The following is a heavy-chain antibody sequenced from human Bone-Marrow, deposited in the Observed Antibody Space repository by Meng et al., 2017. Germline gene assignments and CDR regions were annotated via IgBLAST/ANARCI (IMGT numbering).Heavy chain of an antibody. J-gene: IGHJ4*02. Sequence: GESLKISCAASGFTFDDCGMSWVRQAPGKGLEWVSGINWNGGSTGYADSVKGRFTISRDNAKNSLYLQMNSLRAEDTALYYCAIEERGHYYDSSGYTGYWGQGTLVTVSS. V-gene: IGHV3-20*04. CDR2: INWNGGST. CDR3: AIEERGHYYDSSGYTGY. CDR1: GFTFDDCG. D-gene: IGHD3-22*01.